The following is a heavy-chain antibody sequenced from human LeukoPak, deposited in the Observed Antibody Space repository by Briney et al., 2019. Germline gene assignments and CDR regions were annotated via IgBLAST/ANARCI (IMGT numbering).Heavy chain of an antibody. CDR2: FDPEDGET. CDR1: GYTLTELS. Sequence: ASVKVSCKVSGYTLTELSMHWVRQAPGKGLEWMGGFDPEDGETIYAQKFQGRVTITADESTSTAYMELSSLRSEDTAVYYCARDVEMATISAFDIWGQGTMVTVSS. J-gene: IGHJ3*02. V-gene: IGHV1-24*01. CDR3: ARDVEMATISAFDI. D-gene: IGHD5-24*01.